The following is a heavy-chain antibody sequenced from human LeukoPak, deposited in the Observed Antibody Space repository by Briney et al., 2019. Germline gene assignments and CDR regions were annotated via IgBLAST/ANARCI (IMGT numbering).Heavy chain of an antibody. Sequence: PSETLSLTSTVPGDSDIRGRLHWGWVRQTPGKGLEWIGYIYYNEKTKYNTALESRVTISLDKSKNQFSMRLTSVTAADTAIYYCARTTVGTYDRPFDTWGQGRWSPSLQ. J-gene: IGHJ3*02. D-gene: IGHD6-13*01. CDR1: GDSDIRGRLH. CDR2: IYYNEKT. V-gene: IGHV4-61*01. CDR3: ARTTVGTYDRPFDT.